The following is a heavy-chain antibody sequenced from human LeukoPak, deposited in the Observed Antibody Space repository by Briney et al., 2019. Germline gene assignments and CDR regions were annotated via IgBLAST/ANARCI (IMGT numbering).Heavy chain of an antibody. Sequence: PSETLSLTCAVYGGSFSGYYWSWIRQPPGKGLEWIGEINHSGSTNYNPSLKRGVTISVDTSKNQYSLKLSSVTAADTAVYYCARVYYYDSSGYCFDYWGQGTLVTVSS. CDR3: ARVYYYDSSGYCFDY. CDR1: GGSFSGYY. D-gene: IGHD3-22*01. J-gene: IGHJ4*02. CDR2: INHSGST. V-gene: IGHV4-34*01.